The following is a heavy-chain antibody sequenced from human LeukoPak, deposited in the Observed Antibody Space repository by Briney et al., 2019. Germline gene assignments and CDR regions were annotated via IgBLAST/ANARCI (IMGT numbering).Heavy chain of an antibody. CDR3: ARIWGSYRSGFDY. V-gene: IGHV3-7*01. Sequence: PGGSLRLSCADSGFTFSNYWMSWVRQAPGKGLEWVANIKQDGSEKYYVDSVKGRFTISRDNAKNSLYLQMNSLRAEDTAVYYCARIWGSYRSGFDYWGQGTLVTVSS. D-gene: IGHD3-16*02. CDR2: IKQDGSEK. J-gene: IGHJ4*02. CDR1: GFTFSNYW.